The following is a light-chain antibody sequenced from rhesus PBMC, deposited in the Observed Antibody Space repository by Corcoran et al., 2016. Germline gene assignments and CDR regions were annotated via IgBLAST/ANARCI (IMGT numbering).Light chain of an antibody. CDR2: DVS. CDR3: SSYAGSNTSI. Sequence: QAALTQPPSVSGTPGQSVTISCTGTSSDTGGYNYVSWYQQHPGKAPKLMIYDVSTRPSGFSDRFSGSKSGNTAALTISGLQAEDGVCYYCSSYAGSNTSIFGAGTRLTVV. CDR1: SSDTGGYNY. J-gene: IGLJ1*01. V-gene: IGLV2-23*01.